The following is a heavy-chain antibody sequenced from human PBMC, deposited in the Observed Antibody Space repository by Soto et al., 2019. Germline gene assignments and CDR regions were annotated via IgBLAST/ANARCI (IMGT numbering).Heavy chain of an antibody. CDR1: GYTFTRYY. Sequence: QVQLVQSGAEVKKPGASVTVSCKASGYTFTRYYMQWVRQAPGQGLEWMGIINPSGGSTSYAQRFQGRVTMTTDTSTSTVYLDLSGLRSDDTAVYFCARGRPVGNSWYDGENFHYWGQGTLITVSS. D-gene: IGHD6-13*01. CDR2: INPSGGST. CDR3: ARGRPVGNSWYDGENFHY. J-gene: IGHJ4*02. V-gene: IGHV1-46*01.